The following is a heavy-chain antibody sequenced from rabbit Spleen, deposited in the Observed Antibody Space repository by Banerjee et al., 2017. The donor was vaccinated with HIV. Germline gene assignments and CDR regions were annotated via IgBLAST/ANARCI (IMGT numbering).Heavy chain of an antibody. J-gene: IGHJ3*01. D-gene: IGHD3-1*01. CDR2: IAGSSSAFT. CDR1: GFSFSSDYY. Sequence: QSLEESGGDLVKPGASLTLTCAASGFSFSSDYYICWVRQAPGKGLEWISCIAGSSSAFTYSATWAKGRFTISKTSSTTVTLQMTSLTAADTATHFCARGGGGSVIRLDLWGQGTLVTVS. CDR3: ARGGGGSVIRLDL. V-gene: IGHV1S40*01.